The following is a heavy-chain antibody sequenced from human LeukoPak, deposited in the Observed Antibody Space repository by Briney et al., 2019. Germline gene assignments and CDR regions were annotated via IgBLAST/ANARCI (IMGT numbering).Heavy chain of an antibody. CDR2: INHSGST. Sequence: PSETLSLTCAVYGGSFSGYYWSWIRQPPGKGLEWIGEINHSGSTNYNPSLKSRVTISVDTSKNQFSLKLSSVTAADTAVYYCARLDGTTVIGYYYYYMDVWGKGTTVTISS. CDR1: GGSFSGYY. V-gene: IGHV4-34*01. D-gene: IGHD1-1*01. CDR3: ARLDGTTVIGYYYYYMDV. J-gene: IGHJ6*03.